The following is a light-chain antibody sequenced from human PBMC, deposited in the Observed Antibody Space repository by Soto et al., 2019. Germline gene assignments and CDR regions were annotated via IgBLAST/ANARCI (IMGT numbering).Light chain of an antibody. CDR1: QTVSSY. Sequence: ENVLTQSPGTLSLSPGERATLSCRASQTVSSYLTWYQQRPGQAPRLLIYGASKRATGIPDRFSGSGYGTYYNLSTSRLEPKDFALYYCQQYGTSPITLGQGTRLEIK. CDR2: GAS. V-gene: IGKV3-20*01. J-gene: IGKJ5*01. CDR3: QQYGTSPIT.